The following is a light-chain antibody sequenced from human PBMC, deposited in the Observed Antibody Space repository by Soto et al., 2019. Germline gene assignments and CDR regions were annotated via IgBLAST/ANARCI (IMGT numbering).Light chain of an antibody. V-gene: IGKV3-11*01. CDR1: QSFRGL. J-gene: IGKJ5*01. CDR2: DTS. CDR3: QQRSNWPPEIT. Sequence: EVVLTQSPVTLSLSPGERATLSCRASQSFRGLLAWYQQKPGQAPRLLIYDTSNRATGIPARFSGSGSGTGFTLTISSLEPEDFAVYYCQQRSNWPPEITFGQGTRLEIK.